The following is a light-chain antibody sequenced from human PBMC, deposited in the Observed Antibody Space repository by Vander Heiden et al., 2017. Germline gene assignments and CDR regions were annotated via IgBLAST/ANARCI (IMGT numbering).Light chain of an antibody. V-gene: IGLV2-23*01. CDR1: SSDVGSFNL. CDR2: EGT. CDR3: CSYAGSSIVV. Sequence: SALTQPASVSGSPGQSITISCTGTSSDVGSFNLVSWYQQYPGKAPKLMIYEGTKRPSGVSNRFSGSKSGNTASLTISGLQAEDEADYYCCSYAGSSIVVFGGGTKLTVL. J-gene: IGLJ2*01.